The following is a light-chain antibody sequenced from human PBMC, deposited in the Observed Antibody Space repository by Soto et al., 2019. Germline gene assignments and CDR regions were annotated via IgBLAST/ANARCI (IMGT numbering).Light chain of an antibody. CDR3: QQYYNWPRT. Sequence: EIVFKQSPANLSLSPGDRATLSCSASQSVSSNLAWYQQKPGQAPRLLIYGASTRATGIPDRFSGSGSGTEFTLSISSLQSEDFAVYYCQQYYNWPRTFGQGTKVDIK. CDR2: GAS. CDR1: QSVSSN. V-gene: IGKV3-15*01. J-gene: IGKJ1*01.